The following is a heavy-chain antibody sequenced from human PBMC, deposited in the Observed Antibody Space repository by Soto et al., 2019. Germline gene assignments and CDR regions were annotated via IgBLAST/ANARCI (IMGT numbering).Heavy chain of an antibody. CDR2: INHSGST. CDR3: ARGKRISSWFDP. Sequence: SETLSLTCAVYGGSFSGYYWSWIRQPPGKGLEWIGEINHSGSTNYNPSLKSRVTISVDTSKNQFSLKLSSVTAADTAVYYCARGKRISSWFDPWGQGTLVTVSS. J-gene: IGHJ5*02. CDR1: GGSFSGYY. V-gene: IGHV4-34*01.